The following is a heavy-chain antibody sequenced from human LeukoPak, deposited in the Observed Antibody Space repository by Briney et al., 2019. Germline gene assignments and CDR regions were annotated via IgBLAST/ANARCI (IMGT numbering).Heavy chain of an antibody. CDR3: ARDREAYGSGLHYYYYMDV. J-gene: IGHJ6*03. V-gene: IGHV4-30-4*08. D-gene: IGHD3-10*01. CDR2: IYYSGNT. Sequence: SSETLSLTCTVSGGSISSGNYHWSWLRQPPGKGLEWIGYIYYSGNTYYNPSLKSRVTISVDTSKNQFPLKLRSLTAADTAVYYCARDREAYGSGLHYYYYMDVWGKGTTVTVSS. CDR1: GGSISSGNYH.